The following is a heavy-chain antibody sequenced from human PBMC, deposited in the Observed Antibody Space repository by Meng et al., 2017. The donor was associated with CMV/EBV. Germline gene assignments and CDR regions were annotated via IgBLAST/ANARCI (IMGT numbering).Heavy chain of an antibody. D-gene: IGHD2-2*01. CDR1: GYTFTSYY. CDR3: ARGPSEVVPAAIWVSDNWFDP. J-gene: IGHJ5*02. V-gene: IGHV1-46*01. Sequence: ASVKVSCKASGYTFTSYYMHWVRQAPGQGLEWMGIINPSGGSTSYAQKFQDRVTMTRDTSTSTVYMELSSLRSEDTAVYYCARGPSEVVPAAIWVSDNWFDPWGQGTLVTVSS. CDR2: INPSGGST.